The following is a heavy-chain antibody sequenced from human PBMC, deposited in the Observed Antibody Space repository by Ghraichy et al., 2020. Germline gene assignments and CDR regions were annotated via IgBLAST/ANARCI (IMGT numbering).Heavy chain of an antibody. J-gene: IGHJ3*02. V-gene: IGHV4-38-2*01. Sequence: SETLSLTCAVSGYSISSGYYWGWIRQPPGKGLEWIGSIYHSGSTYYNPSLKSRVTISVDTSKNQFSLKLSSVTAADTAVYYCARAERYFDWLRYNDAFDIWGQGTMVTVSS. CDR2: IYHSGST. D-gene: IGHD3-9*01. CDR1: GYSISSGYY. CDR3: ARAERYFDWLRYNDAFDI.